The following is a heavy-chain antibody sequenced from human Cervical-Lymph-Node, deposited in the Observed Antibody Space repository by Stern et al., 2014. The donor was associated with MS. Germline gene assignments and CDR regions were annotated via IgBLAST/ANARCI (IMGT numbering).Heavy chain of an antibody. V-gene: IGHV4-30-4*01. D-gene: IGHD4-11*01. CDR2: IHYSGNT. CDR3: ARLTRNWFDP. Sequence: VKLVESGPGLVKPSQTLSLMCTVSGGSISSGGYYWSWIRQPPGKGLEWLGYIHYSGNTYYNPSLKSRLTISVDTSKNHFSLNLSSITAADTAVYYCARLTRNWFDPWGQGTLVAVSS. J-gene: IGHJ5*02. CDR1: GGSISSGGYY.